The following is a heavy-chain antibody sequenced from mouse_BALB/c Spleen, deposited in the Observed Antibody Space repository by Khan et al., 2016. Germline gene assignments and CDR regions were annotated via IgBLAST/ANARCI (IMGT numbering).Heavy chain of an antibody. V-gene: IGHV3-8*02. J-gene: IGHJ1*01. CDR3: YYGSSYWYFDV. Sequence: MQLEESGPSLVKPSQTLSLTCSVTGDSITSGYWNWIRKFPGNKLEYMGYISYSGSTYYNPSLKSRFSITRDTSKHQYYLQLNSVTTEDTATYYCYYGSSYWYFDVWCAGTTVTVAS. CDR1: GDSITSGY. CDR2: ISYSGST. D-gene: IGHD1-1*01.